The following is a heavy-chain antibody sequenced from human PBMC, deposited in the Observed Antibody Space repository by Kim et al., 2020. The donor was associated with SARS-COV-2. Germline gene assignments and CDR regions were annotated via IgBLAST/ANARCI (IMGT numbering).Heavy chain of an antibody. J-gene: IGHJ4*02. V-gene: IGHV3-30*07. CDR3: TGDDWGDYGGNSGLGDY. D-gene: IGHD4-17*01. Sequence: VKGPFTISRDNSKNTLYLQMNSLRAEDTAVYYCTGDDWGDYGGNSGLGDYWGQGTLVSVSS.